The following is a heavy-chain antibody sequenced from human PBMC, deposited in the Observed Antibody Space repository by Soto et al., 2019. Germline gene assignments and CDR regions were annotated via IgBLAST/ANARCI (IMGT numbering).Heavy chain of an antibody. Sequence: GGSLRLSCAASGFTFSSYGMHWVHQAPGKGLEWVAVIWYDGSNKYYADSVKGRFTISRDNSKNTLYLQMNSLRAEDTAVYYCARDFPDHYYFDYWGQGTLVTVSS. CDR1: GFTFSSYG. J-gene: IGHJ4*02. V-gene: IGHV3-33*01. CDR3: ARDFPDHYYFDY. CDR2: IWYDGSNK.